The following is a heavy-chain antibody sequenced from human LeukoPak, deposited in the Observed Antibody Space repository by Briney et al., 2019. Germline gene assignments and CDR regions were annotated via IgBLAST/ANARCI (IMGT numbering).Heavy chain of an antibody. J-gene: IGHJ4*02. CDR2: IKADGSEE. CDR3: ARNTLSAAGDY. CDR1: GFTFGSNW. D-gene: IGHD6-13*01. V-gene: IGHV3-7*01. Sequence: PGGSLRLSCAASGFTFGSNWMTWVRQAPGRGLEWVANIKADGSEESYADSVKGRFTISRDNAKNLVFLQMNSLRTEDTAVYYCARNTLSAAGDYWGQGTLVSLSS.